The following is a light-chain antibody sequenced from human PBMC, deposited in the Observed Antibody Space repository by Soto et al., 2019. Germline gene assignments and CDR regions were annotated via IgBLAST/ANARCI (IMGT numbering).Light chain of an antibody. CDR2: KNY. J-gene: IGLJ3*02. CDR3: AAWDARLSTWV. CDR1: SSNVGSDY. Sequence: QSALTQPPSASGTPGQRVTISCSGSSSNVGSDYVYWFQQLPGTAPKLLIYKNYERPSGVPDRFFASKSGTSASLAISGLRSEDEADYWCAAWDARLSTWVFGGGTKLTVL. V-gene: IGLV1-47*01.